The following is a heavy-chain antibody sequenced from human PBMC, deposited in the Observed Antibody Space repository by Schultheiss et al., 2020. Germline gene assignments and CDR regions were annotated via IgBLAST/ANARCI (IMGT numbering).Heavy chain of an antibody. CDR1: GYTFTGYF. CDR3: ARDGYDTDN. CDR2: ISTYNGNT. D-gene: IGHD3-22*01. J-gene: IGHJ4*02. V-gene: IGHV1-18*04. Sequence: ASVKVSGKASGYTFTGYFIHWVRQAPGQGLEWMGWISTYNGNTNYAQKFQGRVTITADESTSTAYMELSSLRSEDTAVYYCARDGYDTDNWGQGTLVTVSS.